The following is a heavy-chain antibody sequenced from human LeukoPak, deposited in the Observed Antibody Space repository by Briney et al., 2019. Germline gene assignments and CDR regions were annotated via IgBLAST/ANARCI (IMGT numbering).Heavy chain of an antibody. J-gene: IGHJ5*02. CDR1: GYTLTELS. CDR2: FDPEDGET. V-gene: IGHV1-24*01. D-gene: IGHD3-9*01. CDR3: ATPRGYYDILTGYSSFDP. Sequence: ASVTVSFKVSGYTLTELSTHWVRQAPGKGGEWMGGFDPEDGETIYAQKFQGRVTMTEDTSTDTAYMELSSLRSEDTAVYYCATPRGYYDILTGYSSFDPWGQGTLVTVSS.